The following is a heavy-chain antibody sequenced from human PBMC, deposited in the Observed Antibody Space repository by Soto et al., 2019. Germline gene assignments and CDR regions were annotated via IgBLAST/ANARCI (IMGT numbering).Heavy chain of an antibody. CDR3: AREGMVPTTKPLGFDY. D-gene: IGHD3-10*01. Sequence: QVQLQESGPGLVKPSGTLSLTCAVSGGSISSSNWWSWVRQPPGKGLEWIGEIYHSGSTNYNPSLKSRVTISXXKXKXXFSLQLSSVTAADTAVYYCAREGMVPTTKPLGFDYWGQGTLVTVSS. CDR1: GGSISSSNW. J-gene: IGHJ4*02. V-gene: IGHV4-4*02. CDR2: IYHSGST.